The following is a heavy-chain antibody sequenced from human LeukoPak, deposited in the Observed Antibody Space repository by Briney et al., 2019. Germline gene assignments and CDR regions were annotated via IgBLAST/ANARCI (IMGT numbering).Heavy chain of an antibody. CDR3: ARQEYCSGGSCYTWFDP. CDR2: IYTADSDI. V-gene: IGHV5-51*01. J-gene: IGHJ5*02. D-gene: IGHD2-15*01. Sequence: GESLKISCQGSGYSINNYWIGWVRQMPGKGLGWMGIIYTADSDIRYSPSFQGQVTISADKSISTVYLQWSSLKASDTAMYYCARQEYCSGGSCYTWFDPWGQGTLVTVSS. CDR1: GYSINNYW.